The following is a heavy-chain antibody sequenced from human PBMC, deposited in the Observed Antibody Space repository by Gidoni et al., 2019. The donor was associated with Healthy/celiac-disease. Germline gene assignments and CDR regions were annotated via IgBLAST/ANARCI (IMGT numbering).Heavy chain of an antibody. J-gene: IGHJ6*02. CDR2: IIPIFGTA. D-gene: IGHD3-16*01. CDR1: GGTFSSYA. CDR3: ARVGGHWGKAYYYYGMDV. Sequence: QVQLVQSGAEVKKPGSSVKVSCKASGGTFSSYAISWVRQAPGQGLEWMGGIIPIFGTANYAQKFQGRVTITADESTSTAYMELSSLRSEDTAVYYCARVGGHWGKAYYYYGMDVWGQGTTVTVSS. V-gene: IGHV1-69*01.